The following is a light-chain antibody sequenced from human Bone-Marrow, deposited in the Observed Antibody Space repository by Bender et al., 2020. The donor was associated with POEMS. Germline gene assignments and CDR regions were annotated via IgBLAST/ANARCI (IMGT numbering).Light chain of an antibody. V-gene: IGLV2-14*03. Sequence: QSALTQPASVSGSPGQSITISCTGFSSDGGGYTYVSWYQRHPGKAPKLMIYDANNRPSEVSYRFSGSKSGNTASLTIFGLQAEDEADYYCSSYTSSSTYVFGTGTKVTVL. J-gene: IGLJ1*01. CDR2: DAN. CDR3: SSYTSSSTYV. CDR1: SSDGGGYTY.